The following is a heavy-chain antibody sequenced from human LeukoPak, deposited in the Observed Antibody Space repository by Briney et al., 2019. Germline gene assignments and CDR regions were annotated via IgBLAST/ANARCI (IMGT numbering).Heavy chain of an antibody. CDR1: GYTLTELS. Sequence: ASVKVSCKVSGYTLTELSMHWERQAPGKGLEWMGGFDPEDGETIYAQKFQGRVTMTEDTSTDTAYMELSSLRSEDTAVYYCASRNISQYYDFWSGYYQGGHFDYWGQGTLVTVSS. J-gene: IGHJ4*02. D-gene: IGHD3-3*01. V-gene: IGHV1-24*01. CDR2: FDPEDGET. CDR3: ASRNISQYYDFWSGYYQGGHFDY.